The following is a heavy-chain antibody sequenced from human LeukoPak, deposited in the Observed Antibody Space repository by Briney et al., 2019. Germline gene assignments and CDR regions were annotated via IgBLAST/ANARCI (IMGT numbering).Heavy chain of an antibody. CDR2: IKQDGSEK. CDR3: ARDLGASMVTPEYYGMDV. V-gene: IGHV3-7*01. D-gene: IGHD5-18*01. Sequence: GGSLRLSCAASGFTFSSYWMSWVRQAPGKGLEWVANIKQDGSEKYYVDSVKGRFTISRDNAKNSLYLQMNSLRAEDTAVYYCARDLGASMVTPEYYGMDVWGQGTTVTVSS. CDR1: GFTFSSYW. J-gene: IGHJ6*02.